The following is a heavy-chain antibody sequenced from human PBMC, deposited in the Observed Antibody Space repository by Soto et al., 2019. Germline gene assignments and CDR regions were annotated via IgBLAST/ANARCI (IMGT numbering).Heavy chain of an antibody. V-gene: IGHV4-59*11. J-gene: IGHJ4*02. CDR3: ARGRFYFDN. Sequence: SETLSLTCIVSAGSITGHYWSCIRQPPGKGLEWIGCVHHTGSTDLNPSLKSRVTISVDTSKNQFSLKLGSVTAADTALYFCARGRFYFDNWRQGTLVTVSS. CDR1: AGSITGHY. CDR2: VHHTGST.